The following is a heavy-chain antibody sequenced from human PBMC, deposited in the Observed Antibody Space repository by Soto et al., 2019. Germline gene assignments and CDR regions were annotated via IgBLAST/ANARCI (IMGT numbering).Heavy chain of an antibody. CDR3: ARVGIVAEDNWFDP. V-gene: IGHV1-18*01. CDR2: ISAYNGNT. Sequence: ASVKVSCKASGYTFTSYGISWVRQAPGQGLEWMGWISAYNGNTNYAQKLQGRVTMTTDTSTSTAYMELRSQRSDDTAVYYCARVGIVAEDNWFDPWGQGTLVTVSS. D-gene: IGHD2-15*01. CDR1: GYTFTSYG. J-gene: IGHJ5*02.